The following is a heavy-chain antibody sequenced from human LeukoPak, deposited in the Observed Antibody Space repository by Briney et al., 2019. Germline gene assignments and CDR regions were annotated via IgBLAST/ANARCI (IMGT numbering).Heavy chain of an antibody. D-gene: IGHD3-16*01. CDR2: IYYSGST. CDR3: ARGGSRSTFYYYYYGMDV. J-gene: IGHJ6*02. Sequence: SETLSLTCTVSGGSISSYYWSWIRQPPGKGLEWIGFIYYSGSTNYNPSLKSRVTISVDTSKNQFSLKLSSVTAADTAVYYCARGGSRSTFYYYYYGMDVWGQGTTVTVSS. CDR1: GGSISSYY. V-gene: IGHV4-59*08.